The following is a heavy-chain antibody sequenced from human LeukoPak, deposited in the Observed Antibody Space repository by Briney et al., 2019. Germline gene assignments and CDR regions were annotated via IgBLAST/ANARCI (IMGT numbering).Heavy chain of an antibody. CDR1: GGSISSYY. D-gene: IGHD6-19*01. CDR2: IYTSGST. J-gene: IGHJ5*02. V-gene: IGHV4-4*07. CDR3: ARGFIAVAAPGWFDP. Sequence: PSETLSLTCTVSGGSISSYYWSWIRQPAGKGLEWIGRIYTSGSTNYNPSLKSRVTMSVDTSKNQFSLKLSSVTAADTAVYYCARGFIAVAAPGWFDPWGQGTLVTVSS.